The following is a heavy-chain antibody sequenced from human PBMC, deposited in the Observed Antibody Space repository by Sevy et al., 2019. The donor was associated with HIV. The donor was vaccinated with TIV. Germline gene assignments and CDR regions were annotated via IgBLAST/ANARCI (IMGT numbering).Heavy chain of an antibody. CDR1: GFTFSNYA. J-gene: IGHJ4*02. V-gene: IGHV3-23*01. Sequence: GGSLRLSCAVSGFTFSNYAMTWVRQAPGKGLEWVSGLSGSGASIYYPDTMKGRFTISRDNSKNTLYLQMDSLGADDTAVYYCARVSRSSTARWFFDYWGQGTLVTVSS. CDR2: LSGSGASI. D-gene: IGHD2-2*01. CDR3: ARVSRSSTARWFFDY.